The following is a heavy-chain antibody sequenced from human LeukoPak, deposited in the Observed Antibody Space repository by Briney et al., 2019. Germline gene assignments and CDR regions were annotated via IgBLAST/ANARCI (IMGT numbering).Heavy chain of an antibody. J-gene: IGHJ6*02. Sequence: ASVKVSCKASGYTFTSYAMHWVRQAPGQRLEWMGWINAGNGNTKYSQKFQGRVTITRDTSASTAYMELSSLRSEDTAVYYCARDGYGYCSGGSCFYGMDVWGQGTTVTVSS. D-gene: IGHD2-15*01. CDR1: GYTFTSYA. V-gene: IGHV1-3*01. CDR2: INAGNGNT. CDR3: ARDGYGYCSGGSCFYGMDV.